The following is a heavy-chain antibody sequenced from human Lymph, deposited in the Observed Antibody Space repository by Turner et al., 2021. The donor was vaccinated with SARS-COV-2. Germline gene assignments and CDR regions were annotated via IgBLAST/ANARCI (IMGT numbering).Heavy chain of an antibody. CDR3: ATKDGRGGSCSYFDY. CDR2: IHHSGNT. V-gene: IGHV4-4*02. Sequence: QVQLQESAPGLVNPSGTLFLTCGVSGGYLSSSNWWSWVRQPPGKGREWMGEIHHSGNTNDNPARKSRVTRSVDKSKNQFSLKLSSVTAADTALYYCATKDGRGGSCSYFDYWGQGTLVTVSS. CDR1: GGYLSSSNW. J-gene: IGHJ4*02. D-gene: IGHD2-15*01.